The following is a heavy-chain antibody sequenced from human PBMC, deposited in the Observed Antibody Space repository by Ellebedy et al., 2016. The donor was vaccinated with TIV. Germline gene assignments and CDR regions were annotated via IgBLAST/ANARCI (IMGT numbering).Heavy chain of an antibody. J-gene: IGHJ4*02. Sequence: GESLKISCAASGFTFSNYNMNWVRQSPGKGLEWVSSIRSTGSDKYYAESVKGRFTISRDNDQNTLFLQMNSLRVEDTAVYYCARGWSTPDSWGQGTLVIVSS. D-gene: IGHD2-15*01. CDR2: IRSTGSDK. CDR3: ARGWSTPDS. V-gene: IGHV3-21*06. CDR1: GFTFSNYN.